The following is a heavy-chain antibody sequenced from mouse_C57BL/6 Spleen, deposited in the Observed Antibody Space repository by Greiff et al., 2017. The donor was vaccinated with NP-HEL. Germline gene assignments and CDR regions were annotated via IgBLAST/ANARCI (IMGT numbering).Heavy chain of an antibody. Sequence: EVKVEESGPGLVKPSQSLSLTCSVTGYSITSGYYWNWIRQFPGNKLEWMGYISYDGSNNYNPSLKNRISITRDTSKNQFFLKLNSVTTEDTATYYCARGAYYSNYHFAYWGQGTLVTVSA. D-gene: IGHD2-5*01. V-gene: IGHV3-6*01. J-gene: IGHJ3*01. CDR3: ARGAYYSNYHFAY. CDR2: ISYDGSN. CDR1: GYSITSGYY.